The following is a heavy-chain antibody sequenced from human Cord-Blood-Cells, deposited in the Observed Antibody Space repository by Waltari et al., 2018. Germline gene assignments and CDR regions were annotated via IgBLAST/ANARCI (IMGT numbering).Heavy chain of an antibody. Sequence: QVQLVQSGAEVTKPGASVKVSCKASGYNFTGYYMHWVRQAPGQGLDWMGSSNPNSSGTNDAQRFQGMVTMTRDTSISTAYMELSRLRSDDTAVYYCARDLPKLPDWYFDLWGRGTLVTVSS. CDR2: SNPNSSGT. CDR3: ARDLPKLPDWYFDL. V-gene: IGHV1-2*02. J-gene: IGHJ2*01. CDR1: GYNFTGYY.